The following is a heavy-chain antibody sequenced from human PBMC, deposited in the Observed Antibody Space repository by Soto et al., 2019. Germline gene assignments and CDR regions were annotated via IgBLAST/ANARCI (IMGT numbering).Heavy chain of an antibody. CDR2: IYYSGST. J-gene: IGHJ6*02. V-gene: IGHV4-30-4*01. CDR3: ARDLYSSAASPIYYYYGMDV. Sequence: QVQLQESGPGLVKPSQTLSLTCTVSGGSISSGDYYWSWIRQPPGKGLEWIGYIYYSGSTYYNPSLTSRVTISVDTSKTQVALKRSSVTAADTAVYYCARDLYSSAASPIYYYYGMDVWGQGTTVTVSS. D-gene: IGHD4-4*01. CDR1: GGSISSGDYY.